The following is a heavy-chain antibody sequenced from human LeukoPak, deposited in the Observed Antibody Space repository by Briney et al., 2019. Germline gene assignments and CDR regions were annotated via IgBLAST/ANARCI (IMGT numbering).Heavy chain of an antibody. CDR1: GCTFSSYW. J-gene: IGHJ3*02. CDR2: IKQDGSEK. CDR3: ARSRDHWGYYDFWSGEDAFDI. Sequence: GGSLRLSCAASGCTFSSYWRSWVRQAPGKGLEWVANIKQDGSEKYNVDSVKDRFTISRDNAKNSLYLQMNSLRAEDTAVYYCARSRDHWGYYDFWSGEDAFDIWGQGTMVTVSS. D-gene: IGHD3-3*01. V-gene: IGHV3-7*01.